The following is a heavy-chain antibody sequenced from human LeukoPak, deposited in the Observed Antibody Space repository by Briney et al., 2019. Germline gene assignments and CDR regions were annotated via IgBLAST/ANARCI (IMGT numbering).Heavy chain of an antibody. CDR3: ARLKGYSSGWYPSYYFDY. CDR1: GGSISSSY. CDR2: IYYTGST. J-gene: IGHJ4*02. Sequence: SETLSLTCTVSGGSISSSYWSWIRQPPWKGLEWIGYIYYTGSTNYNPSLQSRVTISVDTSKNQFSLKLSSVTAADTAVYYCARLKGYSSGWYPSYYFDYWGQGTLVTVSS. D-gene: IGHD6-19*01. V-gene: IGHV4-59*08.